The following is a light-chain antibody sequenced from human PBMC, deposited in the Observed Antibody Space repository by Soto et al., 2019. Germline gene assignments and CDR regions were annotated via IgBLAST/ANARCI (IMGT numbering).Light chain of an antibody. CDR2: EVS. CDR1: SSDVGGHNH. J-gene: IGLJ2*01. Sequence: QSALTQPPSASGSPGQSVTISCTGSSSDVGGHNHVSWYHQHPGKAPKLMIYEVSKRPSGVPGRFSGSKSVNTASLTVTGLQAEDEADYYCSSYAGNMNLIFGGGTKLTVL. CDR3: SSYAGNMNLI. V-gene: IGLV2-8*01.